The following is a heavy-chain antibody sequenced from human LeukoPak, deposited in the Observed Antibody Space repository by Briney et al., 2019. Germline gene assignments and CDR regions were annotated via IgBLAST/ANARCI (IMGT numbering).Heavy chain of an antibody. V-gene: IGHV3-23*01. CDR2: ISGSGGST. D-gene: IGHD2-2*01. CDR1: GFSFSSYA. J-gene: IGHJ4*02. CDR3: ARKYCSTTSCLFDN. Sequence: PGGSLRLSCAASGFSFSSYAMSWVRQAPGEGLECVTAISGSGGSTYYADSVKRRFTISRDNAKNSLYLQMNSLRAEDTAVYYCARKYCSTTSCLFDNWGQGTLVTVSS.